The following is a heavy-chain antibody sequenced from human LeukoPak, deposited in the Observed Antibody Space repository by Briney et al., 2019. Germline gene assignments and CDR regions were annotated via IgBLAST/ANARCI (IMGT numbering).Heavy chain of an antibody. V-gene: IGHV4-39*07. CDR1: GGSISSSSYY. Sequence: SETLSLTCTVSGGSISSSSYYWGWIRQPPGKGLEWIGSIYYSGSTYYNPSLKSRVTISVDTSKNQFSLKLSSVTAADTAVYYCARDGWLRGNYWGQGTLVTVSS. CDR3: ARDGWLRGNY. D-gene: IGHD5-12*01. CDR2: IYYSGST. J-gene: IGHJ4*02.